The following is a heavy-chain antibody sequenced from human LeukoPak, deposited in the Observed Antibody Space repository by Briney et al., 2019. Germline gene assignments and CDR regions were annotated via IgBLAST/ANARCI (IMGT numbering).Heavy chain of an antibody. Sequence: ASVTVSCTASGYTFTSYGISWVRQAPGQGLEWMGWISAYNGNTNYAQKLQGRVTMTTDTSTSTAYMELRSLRSDDTAVYYCARESRSYDSSGYGRTDYGMDVWGQGTTVTVSS. D-gene: IGHD3-22*01. CDR3: ARESRSYDSSGYGRTDYGMDV. CDR2: ISAYNGNT. J-gene: IGHJ6*02. V-gene: IGHV1-18*01. CDR1: GYTFTSYG.